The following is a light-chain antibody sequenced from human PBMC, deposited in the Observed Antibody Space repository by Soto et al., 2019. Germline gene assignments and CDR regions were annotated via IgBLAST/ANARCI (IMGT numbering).Light chain of an antibody. Sequence: QSVLTQPRSVSGSPGQSVTISCTGTRSDVGGYDFVSWYQQHPGKAPKLMIYDVNKRPSGVPDRFSGSKSGNTASLTISGLQAYDETEYYRCSYSGNSTDFVGTGTKLTVL. J-gene: IGLJ1*01. CDR1: RSDVGGYDF. CDR3: CSYSGNSTDF. V-gene: IGLV2-11*01. CDR2: DVN.